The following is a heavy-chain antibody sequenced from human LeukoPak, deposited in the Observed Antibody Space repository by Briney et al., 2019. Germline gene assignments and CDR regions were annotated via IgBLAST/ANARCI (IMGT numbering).Heavy chain of an antibody. CDR3: ARVFDYGDYSFDY. CDR1: GFTFRSSA. Sequence: GGSLRLSCAASGFTFRSSAMHWVRQAPGKGLEWVAVTSYDGRNKYYADSVKGRFTISRDNSKNTLYLQMNSLRAEDTAVYYCARVFDYGDYSFDYWGQGTLVTVSS. D-gene: IGHD4-17*01. J-gene: IGHJ4*02. CDR2: TSYDGRNK. V-gene: IGHV3-30*04.